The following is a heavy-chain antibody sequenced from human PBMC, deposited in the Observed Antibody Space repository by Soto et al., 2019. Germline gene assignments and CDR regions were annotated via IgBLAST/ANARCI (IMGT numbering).Heavy chain of an antibody. J-gene: IGHJ3*02. CDR1: GFTFSSYS. CDR2: ISSSSSYI. V-gene: IGHV3-21*01. D-gene: IGHD3-3*01. Sequence: EVQLVESGGGLVKPGGSLRLSCAASGFTFSSYSMNWVRQAPGKGLEWVSSISSSSSYIYYADSVKGRFTISRDNAKNSLYLQMNGLRAEDTAVYYCARGGYDFWSGYYTGPYDAFDIWGQGTMVTVSS. CDR3: ARGGYDFWSGYYTGPYDAFDI.